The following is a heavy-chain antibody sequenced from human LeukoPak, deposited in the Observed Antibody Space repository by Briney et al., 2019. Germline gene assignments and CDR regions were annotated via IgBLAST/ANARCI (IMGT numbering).Heavy chain of an antibody. CDR1: GSTFSSYA. CDR2: ISGGGDNT. Sequence: GGSLRLSCAASGSTFSSYAMSWVRQAPGKGLEWVSAISGGGDNTYYADSVRGRFTVSRDNSKNTLYVQMTSLGAEDTAVYYCAREDIPMVLSLDHWGQGTLVTVSS. J-gene: IGHJ4*02. V-gene: IGHV3-23*01. D-gene: IGHD3-10*01. CDR3: AREDIPMVLSLDH.